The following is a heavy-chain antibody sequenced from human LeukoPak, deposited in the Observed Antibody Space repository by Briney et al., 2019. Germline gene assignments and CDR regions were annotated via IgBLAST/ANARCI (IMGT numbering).Heavy chain of an antibody. CDR3: ARDKSQKKGTLNDY. CDR1: GFTFRDYY. J-gene: IGHJ4*02. V-gene: IGHV3-11*04. CDR2: ISSSGSTI. Sequence: GGSLRLSCAASGFTFRDYYMSWLRQAPGKGLEWVSYISSSGSTIYYAASVKGRFTISRDNAKNSLYLQMNSLRAEDTAVYYCARDKSQKKGTLNDYWGQGTLVTVSS.